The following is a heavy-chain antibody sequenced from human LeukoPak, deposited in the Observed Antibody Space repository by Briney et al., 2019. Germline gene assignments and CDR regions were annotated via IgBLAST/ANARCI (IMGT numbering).Heavy chain of an antibody. V-gene: IGHV4-61*01. Sequence: PSETLSLTCTVSGGSVISGSYYWSWIRQPPGKGLEWIGYIYYSGSTNYNPSLKSRATISVDTSKDQFSLKLSSVTAADTAVYYCARVGVVVTARWFDPWGQGTLVTVSS. D-gene: IGHD2-21*02. CDR3: ARVGVVVTARWFDP. J-gene: IGHJ5*02. CDR1: GGSVISGSYY. CDR2: IYYSGST.